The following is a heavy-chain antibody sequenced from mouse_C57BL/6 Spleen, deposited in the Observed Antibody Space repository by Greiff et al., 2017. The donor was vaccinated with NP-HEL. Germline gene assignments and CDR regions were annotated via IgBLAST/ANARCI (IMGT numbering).Heavy chain of an antibody. J-gene: IGHJ2*01. CDR3: TTGDYDLYYFDY. D-gene: IGHD2-4*01. CDR1: GFNIKDDY. CDR2: IDPENGDT. V-gene: IGHV14-4*01. Sequence: EVQLQQSGAELVRPGASVKLSCTASGFNIKDDYMHWVKQRPEQGLEWIGWIDPENGDTEYASKFQGKATITVDTSSNTAYLQLSSLTSEDTAVYYCTTGDYDLYYFDYWGQGTTLTVSS.